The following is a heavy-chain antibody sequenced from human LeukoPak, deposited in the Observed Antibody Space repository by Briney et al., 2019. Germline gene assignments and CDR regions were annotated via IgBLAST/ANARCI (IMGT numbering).Heavy chain of an antibody. CDR3: AREYGY. Sequence: SETLSLTCAVYGGSFSGYYWSWIRQPPGKGLEWIGEINHRGSTNYNPSLKSRVTISVDTSKNQFSLKLSSVTAADTAVYYCAREYGYWGQGTLVTVSS. CDR2: INHRGST. CDR1: GGSFSGYY. J-gene: IGHJ4*02. V-gene: IGHV4-34*01. D-gene: IGHD2-8*01.